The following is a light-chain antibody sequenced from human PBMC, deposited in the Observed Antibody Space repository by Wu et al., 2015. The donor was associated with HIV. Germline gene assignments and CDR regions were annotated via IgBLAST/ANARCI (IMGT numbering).Light chain of an antibody. CDR3: QQYGDSSYT. CDR2: GAS. Sequence: IVLTQSPGTLSLSLGERATLSCRASQSVSGYLAWYQQKPGQAPRLLISGASSRATGIPDRFSGSGSGTDFSLTISRLESEDFAVYYCQQYGDSSYTFGQGTKLEIK. J-gene: IGKJ2*01. V-gene: IGKV3-20*01. CDR1: QSVSGY.